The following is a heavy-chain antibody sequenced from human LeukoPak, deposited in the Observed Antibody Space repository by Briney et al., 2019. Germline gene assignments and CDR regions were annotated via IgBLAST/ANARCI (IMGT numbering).Heavy chain of an antibody. CDR3: TMYYYDSSGWPLDAFDI. V-gene: IGHV3-73*01. CDR1: GFTFSGSA. CDR2: IRSKANSYAT. Sequence: GGSLRLSCAASGFTFSGSAMHWVRQASGKGLEWVGRIRSKANSYATAYAASVKGRFTISRDDSKNTAYLQMNSLKTEDTAEYYCTMYYYDSSGWPLDAFDIWGQGTMVTVSS. J-gene: IGHJ3*02. D-gene: IGHD3-22*01.